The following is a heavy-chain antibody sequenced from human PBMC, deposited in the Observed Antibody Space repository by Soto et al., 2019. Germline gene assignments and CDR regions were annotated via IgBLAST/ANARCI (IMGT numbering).Heavy chain of an antibody. CDR2: IYPGDSDT. CDR1: GYSFTTYW. D-gene: IGHD6-13*01. J-gene: IGHJ4*02. V-gene: IGHV5-51*01. CDR3: ARRSPAALTMYYFDY. Sequence: GESLKISCKVSGYSFTTYWIGWVRQMPGKGLEWMGIIYPGDSDTRYSPSFQGQVTISADESITTAYLQWSSLKASDTAMYYCARRSPAALTMYYFDYWGQGTLVTVSS.